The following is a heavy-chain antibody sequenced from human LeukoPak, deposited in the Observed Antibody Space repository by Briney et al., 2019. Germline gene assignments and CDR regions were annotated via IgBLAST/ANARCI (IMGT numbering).Heavy chain of an antibody. V-gene: IGHV3-23*01. Sequence: GGSLRLSCAAPGFTFSSYAMSWVCQAPGKGLEWVSAISGSGGSTYCADSVKGRFTISRDNSQNTLHLQMNSLRAEDTAVYYCAKVRPDYYGSGSYYKNPTDYWGQGTLVTVSS. J-gene: IGHJ4*02. CDR3: AKVRPDYYGSGSYYKNPTDY. CDR2: ISGSGGST. D-gene: IGHD3-10*01. CDR1: GFTFSSYA.